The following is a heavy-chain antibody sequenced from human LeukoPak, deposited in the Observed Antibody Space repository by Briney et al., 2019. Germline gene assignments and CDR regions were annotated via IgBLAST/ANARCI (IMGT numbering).Heavy chain of an antibody. V-gene: IGHV4-39*07. CDR1: GGSISSSSYY. CDR2: IYYSGST. J-gene: IGHJ3*01. Sequence: NPSETLSLTCTVSGGSISSSSYYWGWIRQPPGKGLEWIGSIYYSGSTYYNPSLKSRVTISVDTSKNQFSLRLNSVTAADTAVYYCARLRRRGNCSGDKCSPYDASDLWGQGTMVTVSS. D-gene: IGHD2-15*01. CDR3: ARLRRRGNCSGDKCSPYDASDL.